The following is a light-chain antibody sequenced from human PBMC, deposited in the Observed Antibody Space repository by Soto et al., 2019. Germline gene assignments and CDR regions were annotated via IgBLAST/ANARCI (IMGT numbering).Light chain of an antibody. CDR3: QPYKNSFLT. CDR1: QSISNW. V-gene: IGKV1-5*03. J-gene: IGKJ4*01. CDR2: KAS. Sequence: DIQMTQSPSTLSASVGDRVTITCRASQSISNWLAWYQQKPGKAPKLLIYKASSLESGVPSRFSGSGSGTEFTLTISSLQPDDFATYYCQPYKNSFLTFGGGTKVEIK.